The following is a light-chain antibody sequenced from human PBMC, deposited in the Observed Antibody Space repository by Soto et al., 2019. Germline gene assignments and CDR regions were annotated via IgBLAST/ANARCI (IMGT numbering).Light chain of an antibody. Sequence: EIVLTQSPGTLSLSPGERATLSCRASQSVSSYSLAWYQKKPGQAPRLLIFGASSRAAGIPDRFSGSGSGTEFALTISSLEPEDFAVYYCQQRSNRPITFGQGTRLEIK. CDR2: GAS. CDR1: QSVSSYS. CDR3: QQRSNRPIT. V-gene: IGKV3D-20*02. J-gene: IGKJ5*01.